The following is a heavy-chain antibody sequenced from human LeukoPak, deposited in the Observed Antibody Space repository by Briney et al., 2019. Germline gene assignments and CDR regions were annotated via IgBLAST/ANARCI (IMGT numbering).Heavy chain of an antibody. CDR2: INHSGST. V-gene: IGHV4-34*01. CDR3: ARGTQGSRVNYGMDV. CDR1: GGSFSGYY. J-gene: IGHJ6*02. D-gene: IGHD3-3*01. Sequence: PSETLSLTCAVYGGSFSGYYWSWIRQPPGKGLEWIGEINHSGSTNYNPSLKSRVTISVDTSKNQFSLKLGSVTAADMAVYYCARGTQGSRVNYGMDVWGQGTTVTVSS.